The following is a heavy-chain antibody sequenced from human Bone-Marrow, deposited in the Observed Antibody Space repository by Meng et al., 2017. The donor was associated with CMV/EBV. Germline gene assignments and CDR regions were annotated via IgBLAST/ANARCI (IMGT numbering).Heavy chain of an antibody. J-gene: IGHJ6*02. D-gene: IGHD3-22*01. CDR2: ISAYNGNT. CDR1: GYIFTSYG. V-gene: IGHV1-18*01. Sequence: ASVQVSCKASGYIFTSYGISWVRQAPGQGLEWMGWISAYNGNTNNAQKLQGRVTMTTDTSTSTAYRELRSLRSDDTAVYYCARETRGITMIVVVTLGNYGMDVWGQGTTVTVSS. CDR3: ARETRGITMIVVVTLGNYGMDV.